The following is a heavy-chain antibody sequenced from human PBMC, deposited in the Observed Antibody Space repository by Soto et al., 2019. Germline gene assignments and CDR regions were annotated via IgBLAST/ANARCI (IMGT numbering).Heavy chain of an antibody. CDR2: IHPSGST. CDR3: VGGVLS. Sequence: QVQLQESGPGLVKASQTLSLTCNVSGGSISSGGYYCTWIRQHPGKGLEWIGNIHPSGSTFYNPSLKSRVSISVDTSKNQFALKLSSVTAADTAVYCGVGGVLSWGQGTLVTVSS. V-gene: IGHV4-31*03. J-gene: IGHJ1*01. CDR1: GGSISSGGYY. D-gene: IGHD1-26*01.